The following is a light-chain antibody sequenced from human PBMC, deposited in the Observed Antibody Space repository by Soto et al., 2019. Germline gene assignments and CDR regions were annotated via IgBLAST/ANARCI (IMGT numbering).Light chain of an antibody. CDR1: QSVRSNH. V-gene: IGKV3-20*01. Sequence: EIVLTQSPGTLSLSPGERATLSCRASQSVRSNHVAWYQQKPGQAPRLFISGASNRAAGIPDRFSGSGSETDFSITISGLEPEDFAAYYCQQYGNSPGTFGQGTKLEIK. CDR2: GAS. J-gene: IGKJ2*01. CDR3: QQYGNSPGT.